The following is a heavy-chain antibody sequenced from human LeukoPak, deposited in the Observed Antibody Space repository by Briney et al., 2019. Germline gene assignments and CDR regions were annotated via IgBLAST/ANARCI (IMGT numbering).Heavy chain of an antibody. CDR1: GFTFSSYW. CDR3: ARTPTSHSSGWYWGYFDY. D-gene: IGHD6-19*01. V-gene: IGHV3-74*01. J-gene: IGHJ4*02. Sequence: PGGSLRLSCAASGFTFSSYWMHWVRQAPGKGLVWVSRINSDGSSTSYADSVKGRYTISRDNAKNTLYLQMNSLRAEDTAVYYCARTPTSHSSGWYWGYFDYWGQGTLVTVSS. CDR2: INSDGSST.